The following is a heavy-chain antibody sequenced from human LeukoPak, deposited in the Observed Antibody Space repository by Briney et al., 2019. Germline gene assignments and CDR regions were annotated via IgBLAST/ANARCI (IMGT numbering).Heavy chain of an antibody. CDR2: IKQDGSEK. J-gene: IGHJ4*02. Sequence: LTGGSLRLSCAASGFTFSSYWMSWVRQAPGKGLEWVANIKQDGSEKYYVDSVKGRFTISRDNAKNSLYLQMNSLRAEDTAVYYCARGRFSSSWYSQPLNYWGREPWSPSPQ. CDR3: ARGRFSSSWYSQPLNY. CDR1: GFTFSSYW. D-gene: IGHD6-13*01. V-gene: IGHV3-7*01.